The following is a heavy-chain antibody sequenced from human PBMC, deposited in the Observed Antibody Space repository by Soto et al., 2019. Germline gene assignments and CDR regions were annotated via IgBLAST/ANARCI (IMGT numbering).Heavy chain of an antibody. CDR1: GFTSNDYA. CDR3: VKDVLPGGADY. D-gene: IGHD3-16*01. CDR2: IYYNSDRI. J-gene: IGHJ4*02. V-gene: IGHV3-9*02. Sequence: EVKLVESGGGLVQPGRSLRLSCAASGFTSNDYAMLWVRQAPGKGLEWVSGIYYNSDRIDYGDSVKGRFATSRDNAKNSLYLQMNSLRPEDTAVYYCVKDVLPGGADYWGPGTLVTVSS.